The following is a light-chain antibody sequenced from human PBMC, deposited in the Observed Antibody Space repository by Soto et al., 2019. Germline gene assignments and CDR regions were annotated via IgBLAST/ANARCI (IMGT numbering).Light chain of an antibody. J-gene: IGKJ5*01. CDR1: QTISRW. CDR3: QQSYCTPIT. Sequence: IQMTHSPSPLSASVGDRVTITCRARQTISRWLAGYQQRPGKAPKLLIYKASTLKSRLPSRFGSGVATADSTLTSSSLQEEDVVTYYCQQSYCTPITFGQGTRLEIK. V-gene: IGKV1-39*01. CDR2: KAS.